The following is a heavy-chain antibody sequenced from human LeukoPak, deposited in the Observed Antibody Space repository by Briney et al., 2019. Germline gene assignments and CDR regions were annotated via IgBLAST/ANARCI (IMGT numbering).Heavy chain of an antibody. CDR3: ARDHDSPSSPWTIDP. CDR2: INHSGDT. CDR1: GYSIRRGYF. V-gene: IGHV4-38-2*02. J-gene: IGHJ5*02. Sequence: SETLSLTXTVSGYSIRRGYFWAWIRQPPGKGLEWIGSINHSGDTYYNPSLKSRVTISVDTSKNQFSLKLTSVTAADTAEYYCARDHDSPSSPWTIDPWGRGTLVTVSS. D-gene: IGHD2-2*01.